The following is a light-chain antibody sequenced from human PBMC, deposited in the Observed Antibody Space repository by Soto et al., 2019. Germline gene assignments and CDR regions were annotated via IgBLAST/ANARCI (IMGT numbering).Light chain of an antibody. CDR1: NIGNKR. CDR2: DDD. Sequence: SYELTQPPSTSVAPGQTARISCGASNIGNKRVRWYQQKAGQAPVLVVHDDDDRPSGIPERFSGSKSGNMATLTISGVDAADEADYYCQVWDDSRDQGVFGPGTKLTVL. CDR3: QVWDDSRDQGV. V-gene: IGLV3-21*02. J-gene: IGLJ1*01.